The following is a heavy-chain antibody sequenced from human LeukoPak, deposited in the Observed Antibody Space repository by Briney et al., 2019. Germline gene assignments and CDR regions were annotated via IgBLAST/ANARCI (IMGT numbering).Heavy chain of an antibody. J-gene: IGHJ2*01. CDR1: EYTFTGYY. CDR2: INPNSGGT. CDR3: ARGPYVPFPNWSFDL. V-gene: IGHV1-2*02. Sequence: GASVKVSCKASEYTFTGYYMHWVRQAPGQGLEWMGWINPNSGGTHYAPKFQGRVTMTRDTSISTAYMELSRLRSDDTAVYYCARGPYVPFPNWSFDLWGRGTLVTVSS. D-gene: IGHD3-10*02.